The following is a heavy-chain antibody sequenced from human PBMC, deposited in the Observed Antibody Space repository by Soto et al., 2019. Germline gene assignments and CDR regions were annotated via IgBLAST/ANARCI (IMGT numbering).Heavy chain of an antibody. D-gene: IGHD1-26*01. V-gene: IGHV1-69*12. Sequence: QVQLVQSGAEVKKPGSSVKVSCKASGGTFSSYAISWVRQAPGQGLEWMGGIIPIFGTANYAQKFQGRVTIXXDXSXXTAYLELSSLRSEDTAVYYCARAPEVGAERYGMDVWGQGTTVTVSS. CDR1: GGTFSSYA. J-gene: IGHJ6*02. CDR2: IIPIFGTA. CDR3: ARAPEVGAERYGMDV.